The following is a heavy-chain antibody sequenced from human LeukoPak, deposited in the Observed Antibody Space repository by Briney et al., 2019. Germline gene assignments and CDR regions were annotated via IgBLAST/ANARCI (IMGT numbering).Heavy chain of an antibody. CDR3: ARKGWWSSGNYAAFDY. CDR2: INHSGST. CDR1: GGSFSGYY. V-gene: IGHV4-34*01. J-gene: IGHJ4*02. Sequence: SETLSLTCAVYGGSFSGYYWSWIRQPPGKGLEWIGEINHSGSTNYNPSLKSRVTISVDTSKNQFSLKLSSVTAADTAVYYCARKGWWSSGNYAAFDYWGQGTLVTVSS. D-gene: IGHD3-22*01.